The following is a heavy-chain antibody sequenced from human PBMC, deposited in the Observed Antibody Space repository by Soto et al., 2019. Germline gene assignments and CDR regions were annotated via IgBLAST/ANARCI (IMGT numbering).Heavy chain of an antibody. D-gene: IGHD4-17*01. CDR3: ARSDYGGTYFDY. CDR1: GHTLTEFS. J-gene: IGHJ4*02. CDR2: IIPIFGTA. V-gene: IGHV1-69*06. Sequence: GASVKVSCKISGHTLTEFSIHWVRQAPGKGLEWMGGIIPIFGTANYAQKFQGRVTITADKSTSTAYMELSSLRSEDTAVYYCARSDYGGTYFDYWGQGTLVTVSS.